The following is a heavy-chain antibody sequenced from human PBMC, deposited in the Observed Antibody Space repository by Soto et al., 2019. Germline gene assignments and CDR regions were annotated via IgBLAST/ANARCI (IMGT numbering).Heavy chain of an antibody. CDR1: GGTFSTYT. J-gene: IGHJ4*02. Sequence: QVQLVQSGAEVKKPGSSVNVSCKASGGTFSTYTLNWVRQAPGQGLEWMGRIIPSLDFANYAQKFQGRITISADKSTSTAYMELSSLRAEDTAVYYCARDHSSGWYSGFWGQGTLVTVSS. CDR3: ARDHSSGWYSGF. V-gene: IGHV1-69*08. CDR2: IIPSLDFA. D-gene: IGHD6-19*01.